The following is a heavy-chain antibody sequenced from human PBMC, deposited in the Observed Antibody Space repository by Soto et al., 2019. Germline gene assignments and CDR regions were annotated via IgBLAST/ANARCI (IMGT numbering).Heavy chain of an antibody. V-gene: IGHV1-18*01. CDR1: GYTFTNYG. J-gene: IGHJ5*02. Sequence: ASVKVSCKASGYTFTNYGISWVRQAPGQGLEWMGWISAYNGNTKYAQKLQGRITLTRDTSTSTAYMELRSLRSDDTAIYYCARGARDNNYFDPWGQGTLVTVSS. CDR2: ISAYNGNT. CDR3: ARGARDNNYFDP.